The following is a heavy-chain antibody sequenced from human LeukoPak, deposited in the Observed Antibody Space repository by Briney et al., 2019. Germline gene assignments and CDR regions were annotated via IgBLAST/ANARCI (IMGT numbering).Heavy chain of an antibody. J-gene: IGHJ2*01. Sequence: PSETLSLTCTVSGGSISSGGYYWSWIRQHPGMGLEWIGYIYFSGSTYYNPSLKSRVTISVDTSKNQFSLRLSSVTAADTAVYYCARAKADYGDYWYFDLWGRGTLVTVSS. CDR2: IYFSGST. V-gene: IGHV4-31*03. D-gene: IGHD4-17*01. CDR1: GGSISSGGYY. CDR3: ARAKADYGDYWYFDL.